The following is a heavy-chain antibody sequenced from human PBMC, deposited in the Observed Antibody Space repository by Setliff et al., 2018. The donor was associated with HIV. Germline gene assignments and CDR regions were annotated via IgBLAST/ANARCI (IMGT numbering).Heavy chain of an antibody. J-gene: IGHJ5*01. CDR3: ARAYRDNVWGSWRQISSWFDS. CDR2: INHSGGT. CDR1: GGSFNEYY. Sequence: KTSETLSLTCAVYGGSFNEYYWNWIRQIPGKGLEWIGEINHSGGTNYNESLKRRLRISVDTSKNQFSLSLNSVTAADTAVYYCARAYRDNVWGSWRQISSWFDSWGQGNLVTVSS. V-gene: IGHV4-34*01. D-gene: IGHD3-16*01.